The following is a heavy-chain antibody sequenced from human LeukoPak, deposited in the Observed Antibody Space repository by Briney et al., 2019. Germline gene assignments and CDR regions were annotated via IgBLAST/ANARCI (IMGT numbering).Heavy chain of an antibody. J-gene: IGHJ4*02. Sequence: PGASVKVSCKASGYTFTSYGISWVRQAPGQGLEWMGWINTNTGNPTYGQGFAGRFVFSLDTSVSTAYLQISSLKAEDTAVYYCARNNADGEGRFSYWGQGTLVTVSS. V-gene: IGHV7-4-1*02. CDR3: ARNNADGEGRFSY. D-gene: IGHD3-10*01. CDR2: INTNTGNP. CDR1: GYTFTSYG.